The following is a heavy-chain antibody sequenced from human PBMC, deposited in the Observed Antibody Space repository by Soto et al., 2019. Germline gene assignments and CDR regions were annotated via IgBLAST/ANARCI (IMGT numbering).Heavy chain of an antibody. CDR2: IYPDDSST. CDR3: ARRRYCKSISCLTRNWLDP. V-gene: IGHV5-51*01. Sequence: GESLKISCKGSGYTFNNYWIGWVRQKPGKGLEWMGVIYPDDSSTTYGPSFQGQITFSVDKSISTAYLQWSSLKASDTAIYYCARRRYCKSISCLTRNWLDPWGQGTMVAVSS. CDR1: GYTFNNYW. D-gene: IGHD2-2*01. J-gene: IGHJ5*02.